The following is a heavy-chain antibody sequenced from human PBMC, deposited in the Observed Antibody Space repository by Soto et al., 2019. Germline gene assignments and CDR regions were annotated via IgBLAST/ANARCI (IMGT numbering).Heavy chain of an antibody. Sequence: EVQLLESGGGLVQPGGSLRLSCAASGFTFSSYAMSWVRQAPGKGLEWVSAISGSGGSTYYADSVKGRFTISRDNSKHTLYLKMNSLRAEDTAVYYCAKDDDSSGRIYFQHWGQGTLVTVSS. J-gene: IGHJ1*01. CDR3: AKDDDSSGRIYFQH. D-gene: IGHD6-19*01. V-gene: IGHV3-23*01. CDR2: ISGSGGST. CDR1: GFTFSSYA.